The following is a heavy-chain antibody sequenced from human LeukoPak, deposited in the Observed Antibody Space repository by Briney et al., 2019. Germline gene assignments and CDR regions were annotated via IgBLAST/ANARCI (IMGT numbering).Heavy chain of an antibody. D-gene: IGHD2-15*01. CDR2: IRYDGSNK. Sequence: GGSLRLSCAASGFTLSSYGMHWVRQAPGKGLEWVAFIRYDGSNKYYADSVKGRFTISRDNSKNTLYLQMNSLRAEDTAVYYCAKAYCSGGSCYHFDYWGQGTLVTLSS. CDR1: GFTLSSYG. J-gene: IGHJ4*02. V-gene: IGHV3-30*02. CDR3: AKAYCSGGSCYHFDY.